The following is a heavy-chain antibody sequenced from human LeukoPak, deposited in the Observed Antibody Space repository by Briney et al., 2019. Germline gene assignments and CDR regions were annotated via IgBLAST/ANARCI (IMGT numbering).Heavy chain of an antibody. J-gene: IGHJ4*02. V-gene: IGHV3-30*04. D-gene: IGHD3-10*01. CDR2: ISYDGSNK. CDR3: TGNYYGSGSYADFDY. Sequence: GRSLRLSCAASGFTFSSYAMHWVRQAPGKGLEWVAVISYDGSNKYYADSVKGRFTISRDNSKNTLYLQMNSLRAEDTAVYYCTGNYYGSGSYADFDYWGQGTLVTVSS. CDR1: GFTFSSYA.